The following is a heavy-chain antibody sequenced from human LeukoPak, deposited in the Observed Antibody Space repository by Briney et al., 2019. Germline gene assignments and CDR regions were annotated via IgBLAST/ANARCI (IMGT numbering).Heavy chain of an antibody. Sequence: GGSLRLSCAASGATLHRFAMSWVRQAPGKGLEWLAVTSGSEDSTHYADSVRGRFIISTDSSKKSLYLQMNSLRAEDTAVYYCTKDLMTGFSSGWYFGYWGLGTLVTVSS. CDR1: GATLHRFA. V-gene: IGHV3-23*01. CDR3: TKDLMTGFSSGWYFGY. J-gene: IGHJ4*02. D-gene: IGHD6-19*01. CDR2: TSGSEDST.